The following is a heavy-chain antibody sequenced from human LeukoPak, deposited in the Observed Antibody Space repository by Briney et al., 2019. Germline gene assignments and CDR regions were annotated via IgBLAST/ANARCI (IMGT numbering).Heavy chain of an antibody. CDR2: IRSKANSYAT. D-gene: IGHD4-17*01. CDR1: GYTFTTYS. CDR3: TRDYGVLFDY. V-gene: IGHV3-73*01. J-gene: IGHJ4*02. Sequence: TGESLKISCKGSGYTFTTYSIAWVRQASGKGLEWVGRIRSKANSYATSSAASVKGRFTIPRDDSKNTAYLQMSSLKTEDTAVYYCTRDYGVLFDYWGQGTLVTVSS.